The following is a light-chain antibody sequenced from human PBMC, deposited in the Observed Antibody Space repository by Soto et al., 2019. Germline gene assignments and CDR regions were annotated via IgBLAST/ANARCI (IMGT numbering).Light chain of an antibody. CDR2: AAS. CDR1: QGIGND. V-gene: IGKV1-17*01. Sequence: IQLTQSPSSLSASVGDRVTISCRASQGIGNDLAWYQQKPGKAPRLLIFAASNLQSGVPSRFSGSGSGTEFTLTISSLQPDDFATYYCQQYNSYSWTFGQGTKVDI. CDR3: QQYNSYSWT. J-gene: IGKJ1*01.